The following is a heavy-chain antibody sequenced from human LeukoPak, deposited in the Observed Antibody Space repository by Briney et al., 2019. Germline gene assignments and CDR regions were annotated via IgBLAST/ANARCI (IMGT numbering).Heavy chain of an antibody. V-gene: IGHV3-23*01. Sequence: PGGSLRLSCAASGFTFSSYAMSWVRQAPGKGLEWVSAISSIAVGTYYADSVKGRFTISRDSSKNTLYLQVNSLRAEDTAVYFCAKEIRSVPLYYFDSWGQGTLVTVSS. CDR2: ISSIAVGT. D-gene: IGHD2-2*01. CDR3: AKEIRSVPLYYFDS. CDR1: GFTFSSYA. J-gene: IGHJ4*02.